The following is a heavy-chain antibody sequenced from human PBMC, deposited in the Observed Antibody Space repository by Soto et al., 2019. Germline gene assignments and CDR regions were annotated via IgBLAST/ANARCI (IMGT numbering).Heavy chain of an antibody. D-gene: IGHD3-3*01. CDR1: GGSIRRYY. J-gene: IGHJ6*02. V-gene: IGHV4-59*01. CDR2: IFSSGST. CDR3: AREYYDFWSVTYSYYGLDV. Sequence: ETLADTLPVSGGSIRRYYWRWIRQAPGRVMEWIGNIFSSGSTNYNPSLKSRVAISVDTPKNQVSLKLNAVTTAETAGYYWAREYYDFWSVTYSYYGLDVWGQGTTVT.